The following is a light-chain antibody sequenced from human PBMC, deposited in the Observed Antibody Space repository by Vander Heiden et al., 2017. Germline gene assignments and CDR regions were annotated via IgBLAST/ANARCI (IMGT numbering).Light chain of an antibody. CDR1: QSISSW. CDR2: KAS. CDR3: QQDNSHRT. V-gene: IGKV1-5*03. J-gene: IGKJ1*01. Sequence: DIQMTQSPSTLSAFVGDRVTITCRASQSISSWLAWYQQKPGKAPKLLIYKASSLESGVPSRFSGSGSGTEFTLTISSLQPDDFATYYCQQDNSHRTFGQGTKVEIK.